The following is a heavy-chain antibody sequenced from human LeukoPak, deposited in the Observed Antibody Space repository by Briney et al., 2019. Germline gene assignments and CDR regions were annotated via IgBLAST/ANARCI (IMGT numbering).Heavy chain of an antibody. J-gene: IGHJ6*02. CDR3: ARRPKNYYGMDV. CDR1: GFNFSSSA. CDR2: ISYDGTNK. Sequence: GRSLRLSCAASGFNFSSSAMHWVRQAPGKGLEWVAVISYDGTNKYHGDSVKGRFTISRDDSMNTLHLKMNSLRGEDTAVYYCARRPKNYYGMDVWGQGTTVTVSS. V-gene: IGHV3-30-3*01.